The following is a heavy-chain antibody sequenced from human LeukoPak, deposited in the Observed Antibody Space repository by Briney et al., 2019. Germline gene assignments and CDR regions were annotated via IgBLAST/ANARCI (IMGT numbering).Heavy chain of an antibody. J-gene: IGHJ4*02. V-gene: IGHV1-46*01. CDR3: ARTYCAEDCSIRYFDY. CDR1: GYTFTSYY. D-gene: IGHD2-21*02. CDR2: INPSGGDT. Sequence: ASVKVSCKASGYTFTSYYMHWVRQAPGQGLEWMGIINPSGGDTKYAQKFQGRVTLTRDKSTSTVYMELSSLTSDDTAVYYCARTYCAEDCSIRYFDYWGQGTLVTVSS.